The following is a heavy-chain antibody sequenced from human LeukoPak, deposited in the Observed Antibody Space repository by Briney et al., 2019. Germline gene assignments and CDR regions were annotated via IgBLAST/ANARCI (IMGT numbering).Heavy chain of an antibody. CDR3: AKAPQLRWLRVDY. J-gene: IGHJ4*02. CDR1: GFTFSSYA. D-gene: IGHD5-12*01. V-gene: IGHV3-23*01. Sequence: GGSLRLSCAASGFTFSSYAMNWVRQAPGKGLEWVSTISGSGDNTYYADSVKGRFTISRDNSKNTLYLQMNSLRAGDTAIYYCAKAPQLRWLRVDYWGQGTLVTVSS. CDR2: ISGSGDNT.